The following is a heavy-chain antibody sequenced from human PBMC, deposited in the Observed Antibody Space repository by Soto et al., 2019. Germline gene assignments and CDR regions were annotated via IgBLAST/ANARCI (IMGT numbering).Heavy chain of an antibody. CDR1: EFTFSTYW. CDR3: SKCPRGGYSTFDY. J-gene: IGHJ4*02. D-gene: IGHD3-3*01. V-gene: IGHV3-7*05. Sequence: GGSLRLSCAASEFTFSTYWMTWVRQAPGKGLEWVANIKGDGNEKNYVDSVKGRFTISRDNSKKTLYLQMNSLRVEDTAIYYCSKCPRGGYSTFDYWGQGTLVTVSS. CDR2: IKGDGNEK.